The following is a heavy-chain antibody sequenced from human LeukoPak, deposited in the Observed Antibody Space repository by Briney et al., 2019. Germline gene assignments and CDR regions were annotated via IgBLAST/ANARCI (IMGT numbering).Heavy chain of an antibody. CDR1: GFTFSSYE. V-gene: IGHV3-48*03. CDR2: ISSSGSTI. D-gene: IGHD5-18*01. J-gene: IGHJ6*04. CDR3: ARVGILLWLQDYYYGMDV. Sequence: PGGSLRLSCAASGFTFSSYEMNWVRQAPGKGLEWVSYISSSGSTIYYADSVKGRFTISRDNAKNSLYLQMNSLRAEDTAVYYCARVGILLWLQDYYYGMDVWGKGTTVTVSS.